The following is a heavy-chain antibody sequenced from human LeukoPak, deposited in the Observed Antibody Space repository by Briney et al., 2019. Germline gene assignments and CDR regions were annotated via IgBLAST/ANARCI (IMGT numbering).Heavy chain of an antibody. CDR3: ARDKYSRGWADY. J-gene: IGHJ4*02. Sequence: GGSLRLSCAASGFTFSSYAMHWVRQAPGKGLEWVAVISYDGSNKYYADSVKGRFTISRDNSKNTLYLQMNSLRAEDTAVYYCARDKYSRGWADYWGQGTLVTVSS. V-gene: IGHV3-30*04. CDR2: ISYDGSNK. CDR1: GFTFSSYA. D-gene: IGHD6-19*01.